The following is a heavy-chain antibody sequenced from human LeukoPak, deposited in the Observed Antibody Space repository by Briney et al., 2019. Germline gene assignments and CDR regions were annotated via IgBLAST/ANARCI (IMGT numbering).Heavy chain of an antibody. CDR1: GYTFTSYY. CDR3: ARYEVPIVVDRGAFDI. J-gene: IGHJ3*02. Sequence: GASVKVSCKASGYTFTSYYMHWVRQAPGQGLEWMGIINPSGGSTSYAQKFQGRVTMTRDTSTSTVYMELSSLRSEDTAVYYCARYEVPIVVDRGAFDIWGQGTMVTVSS. CDR2: INPSGGST. V-gene: IGHV1-46*01. D-gene: IGHD3-22*01.